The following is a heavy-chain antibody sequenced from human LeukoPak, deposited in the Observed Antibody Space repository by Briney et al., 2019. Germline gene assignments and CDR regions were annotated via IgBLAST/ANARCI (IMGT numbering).Heavy chain of an antibody. D-gene: IGHD5-18*01. CDR1: GFTVSSNY. CDR2: IYSGGST. V-gene: IGHV3-66*01. CDR3: AREDVDTAMVFDY. Sequence: GGFLRLSCAASGFTVSSNYMSWVRQAPGKGLEWVSVIYSGGSTYYADSVKGRFTISRDNSKNTLYLQMNSLRAEDTAVYYCAREDVDTAMVFDYWGQGTLVTVSS. J-gene: IGHJ4*02.